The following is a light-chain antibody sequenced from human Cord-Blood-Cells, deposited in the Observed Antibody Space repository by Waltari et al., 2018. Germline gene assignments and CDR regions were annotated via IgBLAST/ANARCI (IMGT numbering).Light chain of an antibody. V-gene: IGLV1-44*01. J-gene: IGLJ3*02. Sequence: QSVLTQPPSASGTPGQRVTISCSGSSANIGSNTVNWYQQPPGTATKLLIYSNNQRPSGVPDRFSGSKSGTSASLAISGLQSEDEADYYCAAWDDSLNGNWVFGGGTKLTVL. CDR3: AAWDDSLNGNWV. CDR1: SANIGSNT. CDR2: SNN.